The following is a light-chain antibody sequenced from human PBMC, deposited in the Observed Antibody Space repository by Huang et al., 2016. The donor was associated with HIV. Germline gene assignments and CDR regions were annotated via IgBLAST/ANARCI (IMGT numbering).Light chain of an antibody. Sequence: DIQMTQSPSSLSASVGDRVTITCRASHDISNSLVWYQQKLGKAPKLLVYDASKLESGVPARFSGWGSGTDYTLTINSLQPEDFATYYCQQYYVAPMYTFGQGTKLEIK. CDR2: DAS. V-gene: IGKV1-NL1*01. CDR3: QQYYVAPMYT. J-gene: IGKJ2*01. CDR1: HDISNS.